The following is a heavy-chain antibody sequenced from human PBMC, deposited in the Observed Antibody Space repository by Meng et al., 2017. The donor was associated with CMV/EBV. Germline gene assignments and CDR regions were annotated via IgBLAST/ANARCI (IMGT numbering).Heavy chain of an antibody. V-gene: IGHV3-72*01. CDR1: GFTFSDHY. CDR3: VRESMDY. J-gene: IGHJ4*02. D-gene: IGHD2/OR15-2a*01. Sequence: GGSLRLSCAASGFTFSDHYMDWVRQAPGKGLEWVGRIRNKVHSYTTEYAAAVKGRFIISGEDSKDSVYLQMNSLKTEDTAVDYCVRESMDYWGQGTMVTVSS. CDR2: IRNKVHSYTT.